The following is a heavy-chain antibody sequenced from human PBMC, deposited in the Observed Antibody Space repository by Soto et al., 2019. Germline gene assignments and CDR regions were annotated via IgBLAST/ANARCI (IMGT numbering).Heavy chain of an antibody. D-gene: IGHD3-9*01. CDR3: ATYAAPDWSQTGVAFDI. CDR2: ISWYSGSI. V-gene: IGHV3-9*01. J-gene: IGHJ3*02. Sequence: EVQLVESGGGLVQPGRSLRLSCAASGFTFDVFAMPWVGQAPGKGLAGSSGISWYSGSIGCGDSVKGRFTFSGDNAKNSLYLQMNSLRAEDTALYYCATYAAPDWSQTGVAFDIWGQGTMVTVSS. CDR1: GFTFDVFA.